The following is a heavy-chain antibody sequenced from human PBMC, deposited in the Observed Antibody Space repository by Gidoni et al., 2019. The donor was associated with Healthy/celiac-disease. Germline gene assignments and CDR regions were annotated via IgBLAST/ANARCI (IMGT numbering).Heavy chain of an antibody. Sequence: EVQLVESGGGLVQPGGSLSLSCAASGFTFSSYERNWVRQAPGKGLEWVSYISSSGSTIYYADSVKGRFTISRDNAKNSLYLQMNSLRAEDTAVYYCAATYYDFWSGYYTWGQGTLVTVSS. CDR1: GFTFSSYE. V-gene: IGHV3-48*03. CDR3: AATYYDFWSGYYT. CDR2: ISSSGSTI. J-gene: IGHJ5*02. D-gene: IGHD3-3*01.